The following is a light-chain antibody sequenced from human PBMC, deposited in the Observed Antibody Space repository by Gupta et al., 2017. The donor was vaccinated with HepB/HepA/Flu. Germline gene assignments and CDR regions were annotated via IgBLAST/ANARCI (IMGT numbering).Light chain of an antibody. CDR2: AKN. V-gene: IGLV3-19*01. J-gene: IGLJ2*01. CDR3: GSRDSTSNYLL. Sequence: SSELTQDPAVSVALGQTVRITCQGDSLRNYYASWYQQKPGQAPIIVVYAKNNRPSGIPDLFSGSSSGNTASLTITGAQAADEAAYYCGSRDSTSNYLLFGGGTKLTVL. CDR1: SLRNYY.